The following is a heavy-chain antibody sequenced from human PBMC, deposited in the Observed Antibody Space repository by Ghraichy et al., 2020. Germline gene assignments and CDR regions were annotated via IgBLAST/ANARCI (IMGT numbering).Heavy chain of an antibody. CDR3: AIGSIAARLDYYYYGMDV. Sequence: GGSLRLSCAASGFTFSSYAMSWVRQAPGKGLEWVSAISGSGGSTYYADSVKGRFTISRDNSKNTLYLQMNSLRAEDTAVYYCAIGSIAARLDYYYYGMDVWGQGTTVTVSS. D-gene: IGHD6-6*01. CDR2: ISGSGGST. J-gene: IGHJ6*02. V-gene: IGHV3-23*01. CDR1: GFTFSSYA.